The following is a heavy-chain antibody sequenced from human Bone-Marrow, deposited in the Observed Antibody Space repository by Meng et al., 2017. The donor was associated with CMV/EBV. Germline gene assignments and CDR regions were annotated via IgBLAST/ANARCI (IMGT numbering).Heavy chain of an antibody. D-gene: IGHD3-16*01. CDR2: IRYNGEDE. V-gene: IGHV3-30*02. CDR1: GFTFSSYG. J-gene: IGHJ4*02. CDR3: AKVEGSYAADY. Sequence: GGSLRLSCAASGFTFSSYGMEWVRQAPGKGLEWVAFIRYNGEDEYYADSVKGRFTISRDNSKSTLYLQMNSLRAEDTGVYYCAKVEGSYAADYWSQGTLVTVSS.